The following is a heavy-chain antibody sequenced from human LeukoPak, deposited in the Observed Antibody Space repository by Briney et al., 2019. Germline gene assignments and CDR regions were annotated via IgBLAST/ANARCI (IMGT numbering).Heavy chain of an antibody. J-gene: IGHJ5*02. CDR2: TYYRSTWYN. V-gene: IGHV6-1*01. D-gene: IGHD2-2*01. Sequence: SQTLSLTCAISGDSVSSNSVTWNWIRQSPSKGLEWLGRTYYRSTWYNDYAVSVRGRITVNPDTSKNQLSLHLNSVTPEDTAVYYCARRLTQYDCFDPWGQGILVTVSS. CDR1: GDSVSSNSVT. CDR3: ARRLTQYDCFDP.